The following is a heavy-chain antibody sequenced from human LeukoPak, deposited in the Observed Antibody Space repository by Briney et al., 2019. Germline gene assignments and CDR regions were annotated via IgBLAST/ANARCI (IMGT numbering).Heavy chain of an antibody. D-gene: IGHD3-3*01. CDR2: IYSSGST. Sequence: SETLSLTCTVSGAAISTYFWSWIRQSPGKGLEWIGYIYSSGSTKYNPSLKSRVTVSVDASKNQFALTLRSLTAADTAVYYCARDFWSGSVGFDPWGQGTLVTVSS. J-gene: IGHJ5*02. V-gene: IGHV4-59*01. CDR1: GAAISTYF. CDR3: ARDFWSGSVGFDP.